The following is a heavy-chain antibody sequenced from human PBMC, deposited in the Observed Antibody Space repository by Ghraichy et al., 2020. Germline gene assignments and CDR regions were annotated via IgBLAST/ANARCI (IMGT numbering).Heavy chain of an antibody. J-gene: IGHJ5*01. CDR2: TNPKSGNT. Sequence: ASVKVSCKASGYTFTSYDVNWVRQAAGQGLEWMGWTNPKSGNTGYAQKFQGRLIMTRDTSISTAYMELSSLTSEDTARYYCARGHSWEYAKLYYIDSWGQGTLVTVSS. V-gene: IGHV1-8*01. CDR3: ARGHSWEYAKLYYIDS. D-gene: IGHD3-10*01. CDR1: GYTFTSYD.